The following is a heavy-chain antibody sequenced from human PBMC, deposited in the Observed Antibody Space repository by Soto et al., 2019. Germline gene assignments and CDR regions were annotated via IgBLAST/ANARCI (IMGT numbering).Heavy chain of an antibody. Sequence: DVQLLESGGGLVQPGGSLKLPCAGSGFPINSYAQRWARPAPGKGLGGVSAVSLSGATYYANFVEGRFSISRDNSKNTLYLQMNSLRDEDTAVYFCTRDQYDRDVYHWFPAIWGPGTMLTVS. J-gene: IGHJ3*02. CDR1: GFPINSYA. V-gene: IGHV3-23*01. CDR3: TRDQYDRDVYHWFPAI. CDR2: VSLSGAT. D-gene: IGHD3-9*01.